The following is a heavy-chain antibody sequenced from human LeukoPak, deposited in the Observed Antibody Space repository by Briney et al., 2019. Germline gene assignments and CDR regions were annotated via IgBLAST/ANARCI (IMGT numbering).Heavy chain of an antibody. V-gene: IGHV1-69*13. Sequence: SVKVSCKASGGTFSSYAISWVRQAPGQGLEWMGGIIPIFGTANYAQKFQGRVTITADESTSTAYMELSSLRSEDTAVYCCARGAPWGVKGAFDIWGQGTMVTVSS. D-gene: IGHD3-16*01. CDR1: GGTFSSYA. CDR2: IIPIFGTA. J-gene: IGHJ3*02. CDR3: ARGAPWGVKGAFDI.